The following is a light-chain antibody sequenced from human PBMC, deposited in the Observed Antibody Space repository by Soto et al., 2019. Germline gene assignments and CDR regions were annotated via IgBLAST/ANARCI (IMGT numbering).Light chain of an antibody. CDR1: SSDVGGYNY. V-gene: IGLV2-11*01. CDR3: CSYAGTSYV. Sequence: QSALTQPRSVSGSPGQSVTISCTGTSSDVGGYNYVSWYQQHPGKAPKLMIYDVSKRPSGVPDRFSGSKSGNTPSLTISGLQAEDEADYYCCSYAGTSYVFGTGTKLTVL. J-gene: IGLJ1*01. CDR2: DVS.